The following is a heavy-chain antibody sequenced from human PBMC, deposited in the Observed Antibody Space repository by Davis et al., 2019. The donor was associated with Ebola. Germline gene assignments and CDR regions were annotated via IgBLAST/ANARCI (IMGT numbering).Heavy chain of an antibody. D-gene: IGHD6-6*01. Sequence: PGGSLRLSCAASGFTFSSYAMHWVRQAPGKGLEWVAVISYDGSNKYYADSVKGRFTISRDNSKNTLYLQMNSLRAEDTAVYYCARDIAARFPRDYYYYYGMDVWGQGTTVTVSS. J-gene: IGHJ6*02. CDR3: ARDIAARFPRDYYYYYGMDV. V-gene: IGHV3-30-3*01. CDR1: GFTFSSYA. CDR2: ISYDGSNK.